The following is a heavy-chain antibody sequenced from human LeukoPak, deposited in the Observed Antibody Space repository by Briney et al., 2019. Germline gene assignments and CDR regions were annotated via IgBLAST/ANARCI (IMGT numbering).Heavy chain of an antibody. CDR1: GYIFTAYG. D-gene: IGHD3/OR15-3a*01. CDR3: ARVGLEIGWYFDL. J-gene: IGHJ2*01. Sequence: GASVKVSCKASGYIFTAYGISWVRQAPGHGLEWMGWISGYNGNTRYAQKFQGRVTVTTDTSTSTSYMELRSLRSDDTAVYYCARVGLEIGWYFDLWGCGTLVTVSS. V-gene: IGHV1-18*01. CDR2: ISGYNGNT.